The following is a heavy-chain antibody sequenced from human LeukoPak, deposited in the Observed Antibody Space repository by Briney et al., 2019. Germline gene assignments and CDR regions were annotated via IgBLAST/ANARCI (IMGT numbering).Heavy chain of an antibody. CDR2: IKSISDGGTT. CDR1: GFSFTDAW. J-gene: IGHJ4*02. V-gene: IGHV3-15*01. CDR3: TIKVD. D-gene: IGHD2-2*01. Sequence: GGSLRLSCAASGFSFTDAWMTWVRQAPGKGLEWVGRIKSISDGGTTDYAAPVQGRFTISRADSRNTLYLQMNSLKADDAAVYHFTIKVDWGQGTLVNVSS.